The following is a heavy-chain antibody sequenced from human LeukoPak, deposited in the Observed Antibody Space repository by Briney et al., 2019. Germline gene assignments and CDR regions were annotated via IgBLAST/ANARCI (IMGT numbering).Heavy chain of an antibody. J-gene: IGHJ4*02. CDR3: ARAAGYYDSSGYYYVFDY. CDR2: IKQDGSEK. D-gene: IGHD3-22*01. CDR1: GFTFSAYW. V-gene: IGHV3-7*01. Sequence: PGGSLRLSCAASGFTFSAYWMSWVRQAPGKGLEWVANIKQDGSEKYYVDSVKGRFTISRDNAKNSLYLQMNSLRAEDTAVYYCARAAGYYDSSGYYYVFDYWGQGNLVTVSS.